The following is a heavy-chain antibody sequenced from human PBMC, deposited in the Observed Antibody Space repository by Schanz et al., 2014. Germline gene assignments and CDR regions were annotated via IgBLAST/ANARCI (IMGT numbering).Heavy chain of an antibody. CDR3: TRDRGALINHNDALDL. CDR2: ISYDGNNQ. J-gene: IGHJ3*01. D-gene: IGHD3-16*01. CDR1: GFPFRSYV. Sequence: QLQLVESGGGVVQPGRSLRLSCAASGFPFRSYVMHWVRQAPGKGLEWVAFISYDGNNQYYADSVKGRFTISRDNSKNTLYLQMNSLRAEDTAVYYCTRDRGALINHNDALDLWGQGTMVSVSS. V-gene: IGHV3-30*04.